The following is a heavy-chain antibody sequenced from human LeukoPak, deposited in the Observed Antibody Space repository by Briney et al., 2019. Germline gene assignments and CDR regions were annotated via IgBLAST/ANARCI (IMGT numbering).Heavy chain of an antibody. V-gene: IGHV4-34*01. J-gene: IGHJ4*02. CDR2: INHSGST. CDR3: ARVAVPRSGYFDY. CDR1: GRSFSGYY. D-gene: IGHD2-2*01. Sequence: SETLSHTCAVTGRSFSGYYWSWIRQPPGNGLEWLREINHSGSTNYNPSLKSRVTISVDTSKNQFSLKLSSVTAADTAVYYCARVAVPRSGYFDYWGQGTLVTVSS.